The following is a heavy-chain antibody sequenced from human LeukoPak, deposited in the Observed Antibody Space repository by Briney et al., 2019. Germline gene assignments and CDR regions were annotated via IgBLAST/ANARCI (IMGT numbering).Heavy chain of an antibody. CDR1: GFTFSDHY. Sequence: GGSLRLSCAASGFTFSDHYMDWVRQVPGKGLEWVSRIRNKANTYITEYAASVKGRFAISRDDSKNSVYLQLNSLKTEDTAVYYCTRVNLRTGERFFDYWGQGTLVTVSS. CDR3: TRVNLRTGERFFDY. V-gene: IGHV3-72*01. D-gene: IGHD7-27*01. J-gene: IGHJ4*02. CDR2: IRNKANTYIT.